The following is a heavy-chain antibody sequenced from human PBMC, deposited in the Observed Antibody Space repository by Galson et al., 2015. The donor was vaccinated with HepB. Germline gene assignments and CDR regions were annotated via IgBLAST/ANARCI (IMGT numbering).Heavy chain of an antibody. Sequence: QSGAEVKKPGESLKISCKGSGYSFTSYWIGWVRQMPGKGLEWMGIIYPGDSDTRYSPSFQGQVTISADKSISTACLQWSSLKASDTAMYYCARSRAWELLGGNWFDPWGQGTLVTVSS. D-gene: IGHD1-26*01. CDR1: GYSFTSYW. J-gene: IGHJ5*02. V-gene: IGHV5-51*01. CDR3: ARSRAWELLGGNWFDP. CDR2: IYPGDSDT.